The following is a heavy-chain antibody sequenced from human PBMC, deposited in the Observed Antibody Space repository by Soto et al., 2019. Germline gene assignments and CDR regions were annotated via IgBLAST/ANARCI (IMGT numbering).Heavy chain of an antibody. CDR3: AKGGSSSARYFYT. J-gene: IGHJ5*02. CDR2: ISFEGSKK. D-gene: IGHD6-6*01. Sequence: QVQLVESGGGVVQPGRSLRLSCAASGFTFSGYGMHWVRQAPGKGLEWVAVISFEGSKKYYANSVEGRFTISRDNSKNTLFLQMNSLRAEDTAVYYCAKGGSSSARYFYTWGQGTLVTVSS. CDR1: GFTFSGYG. V-gene: IGHV3-30*18.